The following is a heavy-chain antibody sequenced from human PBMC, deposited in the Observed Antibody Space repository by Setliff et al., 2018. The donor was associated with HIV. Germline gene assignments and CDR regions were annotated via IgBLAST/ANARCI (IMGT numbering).Heavy chain of an antibody. CDR1: GGSISNRY. CDR3: AREEDYNFWSGYVN. J-gene: IGHJ4*02. D-gene: IGHD3-3*01. CDR2: ISYSGNT. V-gene: IGHV4-59*11. Sequence: PSETLSLTCTVSGGSISNRYWSWVRQPPGKELEWVGSISYSGNTDQNPSLKSRVTISVDTSKNQFSLKLSSVTAADTAVYYCAREEDYNFWSGYVNWGQGTLVTVSS.